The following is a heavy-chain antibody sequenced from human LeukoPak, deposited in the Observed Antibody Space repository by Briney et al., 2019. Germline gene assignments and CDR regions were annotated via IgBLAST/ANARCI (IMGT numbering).Heavy chain of an antibody. Sequence: GRSLRLSCAASGFTFSSYAMHWVRQAPGKGLEWVAVIWYDGSNKYYADSVKGRFTISRDNSKNTLYLQMNSLRAEDTAVYYCARDLNVLKTVQYYYYGMDVWGQGTTVTVSS. CDR1: GFTFSSYA. CDR3: ARDLNVLKTVQYYYYGMDV. CDR2: IWYDGSNK. D-gene: IGHD1-1*01. J-gene: IGHJ6*02. V-gene: IGHV3-33*08.